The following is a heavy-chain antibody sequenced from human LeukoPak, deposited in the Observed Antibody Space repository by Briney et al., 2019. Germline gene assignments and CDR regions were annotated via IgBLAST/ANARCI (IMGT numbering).Heavy chain of an antibody. D-gene: IGHD5/OR15-5a*01. CDR2: IYSGGST. J-gene: IGHJ2*01. Sequence: PGGSLRLSCAASGFTFSNYWMHWVRQTPGKGLEWVSIIYSGGSTYYAESVKGRFTISRDNSKNTLYLQMNSLRAEDTAVYYCARDVSVWYWYFDLWGRGTLVTVSS. V-gene: IGHV3-53*01. CDR3: ARDVSVWYWYFDL. CDR1: GFTFSNYW.